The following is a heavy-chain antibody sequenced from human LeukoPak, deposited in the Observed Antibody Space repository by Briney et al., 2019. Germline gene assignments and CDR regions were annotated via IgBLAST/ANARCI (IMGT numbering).Heavy chain of an antibody. CDR3: ARVVIGGSYPYFDY. J-gene: IGHJ4*02. CDR1: GYTFTGYY. V-gene: IGHV1-2*02. CDR2: INPNSGGT. Sequence: ASVKVSCKASGYTFTGYYMHWVRQAPGQGLEWMGWINPNSGGTNYAQKFQGRVTMTRDTSISTAYMELRSLRSDDTAVYYCARVVIGGSYPYFDYWGQGTLVTVSS. D-gene: IGHD1-26*01.